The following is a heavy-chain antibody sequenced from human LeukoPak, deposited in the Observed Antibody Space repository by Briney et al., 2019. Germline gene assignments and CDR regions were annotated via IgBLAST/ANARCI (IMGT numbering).Heavy chain of an antibody. V-gene: IGHV4-39*01. CDR3: ASPSLGSWYAYDAFDI. J-gene: IGHJ3*02. CDR1: GGSISSSSYY. Sequence: SETLSLTCTVSGGSISSSSYYWGWIRQPPGKGLEWIGSIYYSGSTYYNPSLKSRVTISVDTSKNQFSLKLSSVTAADTAVYYCASPSLGSWYAYDAFDIWGQGTMVTVSS. CDR2: IYYSGST. D-gene: IGHD6-13*01.